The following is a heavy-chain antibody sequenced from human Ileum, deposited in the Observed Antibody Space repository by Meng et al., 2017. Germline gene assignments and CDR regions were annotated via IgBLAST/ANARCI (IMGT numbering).Heavy chain of an antibody. V-gene: IGHV3-53*05. D-gene: IGHD3/OR15-3a*01. Sequence: GESLKISCAASGFTVSSNYMSWVRQAPGKGLEWVSILYSGDTTYYADSVKGRFTISRDNSKNTLYLQMNSLRVEDTDVYYCARDHGRSLIYRLGQGTLVTVSS. J-gene: IGHJ5*02. CDR2: LYSGDTT. CDR3: ARDHGRSLIYR. CDR1: GFTVSSNY.